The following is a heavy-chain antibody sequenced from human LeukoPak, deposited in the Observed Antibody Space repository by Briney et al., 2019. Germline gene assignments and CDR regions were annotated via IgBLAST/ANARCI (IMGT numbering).Heavy chain of an antibody. J-gene: IGHJ5*02. CDR3: TKDRLSKWFDP. CDR1: GLTFTGVNF. Sequence: ASVKVSCEASGLTFTGVNFIHWVRQAPGQGPEWMGWVNTNNGVTDYARKFQGRVTMTRDTSISTVYMELSRLTSDDMAMYYRTKDRLSKWFDPWGQGTLVTVSS. CDR2: VNTNNGVT. D-gene: IGHD5-12*01. V-gene: IGHV1-2*02.